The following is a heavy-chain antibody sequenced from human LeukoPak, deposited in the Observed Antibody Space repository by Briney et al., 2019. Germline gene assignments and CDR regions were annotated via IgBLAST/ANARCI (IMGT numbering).Heavy chain of an antibody. Sequence: GGSLRLSCAASGFIFSSYWMSWVRQAPGKGLEWVINIKQDGSEKHYVDSVKGRFTISRDNAKNSLYLQMNSLRAEDTAVYYCAKKPRYSSSWKKGYYYYGMDVWGQGTTVTVSS. J-gene: IGHJ6*02. CDR1: GFIFSSYW. CDR2: IKQDGSEK. D-gene: IGHD6-13*01. V-gene: IGHV3-7*01. CDR3: AKKPRYSSSWKKGYYYYGMDV.